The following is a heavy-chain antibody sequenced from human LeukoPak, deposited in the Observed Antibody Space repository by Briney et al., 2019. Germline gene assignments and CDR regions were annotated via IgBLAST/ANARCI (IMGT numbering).Heavy chain of an antibody. CDR3: ARDVVPAVLDAFDI. CDR1: GGSISSSSYY. J-gene: IGHJ3*02. V-gene: IGHV4-39*07. CDR2: IYYSGST. Sequence: PSETLSLTCTVSGGSISSSSYYWGWIRQPPGKGLEWIGSIYYSGSTYYNPSLKSRVTISVDRSKNQFSLKLSSVTAADTAVYYCARDVVPAVLDAFDIWGQGTMVTVSS. D-gene: IGHD2-2*01.